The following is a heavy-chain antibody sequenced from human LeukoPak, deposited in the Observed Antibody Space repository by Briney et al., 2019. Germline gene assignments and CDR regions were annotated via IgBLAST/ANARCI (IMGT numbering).Heavy chain of an antibody. Sequence: ASVKVSCKASGYTFTGYYMHWVRQAPGQGLVWMGWINPNSGGTNYAQKFQGRVTMTRDTSISTAYMELSRLRSDDTAVYYCARSDDYDSSGYYYFDYWGQGTLVTVSS. J-gene: IGHJ4*02. CDR3: ARSDDYDSSGYYYFDY. CDR2: INPNSGGT. CDR1: GYTFTGYY. V-gene: IGHV1-2*02. D-gene: IGHD3-22*01.